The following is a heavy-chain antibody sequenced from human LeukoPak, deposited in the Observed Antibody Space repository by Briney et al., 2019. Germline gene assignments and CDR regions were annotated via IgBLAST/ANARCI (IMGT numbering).Heavy chain of an antibody. J-gene: IGHJ3*02. CDR3: AKLDGWPDAFDI. D-gene: IGHD3/OR15-3a*01. CDR2: ISGSGDST. CDR1: GFTLRSYV. V-gene: IGHV3-23*01. Sequence: GGSLRLSCVASGFTLRSYVMNWVRQTPGKGLEWVSSISGSGDSTFYADSVKGRFSISRDNSKNTLYLQMNSLRAEDTAVYYCAKLDGWPDAFDIWGQGTMVTVSS.